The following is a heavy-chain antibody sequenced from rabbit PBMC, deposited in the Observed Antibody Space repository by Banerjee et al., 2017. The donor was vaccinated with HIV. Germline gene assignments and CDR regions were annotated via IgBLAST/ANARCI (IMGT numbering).Heavy chain of an antibody. CDR1: GFSFSSDYY. CDR3: ARTAGYVGHAYL. CDR2: IYAGNSDYT. V-gene: IGHV1S40*01. Sequence: QSLEESGGDLVKPEGSLTLTCTASGFSFSSDYYICWVRQAPGKGLEWIACIYAGNSDYTYYATWAKGRFTISKTSSTTVTLQMTSLTLADTAIYFCARTAGYVGHAYLWGPGTLVTVS. J-gene: IGHJ6*01. D-gene: IGHD6-1*01.